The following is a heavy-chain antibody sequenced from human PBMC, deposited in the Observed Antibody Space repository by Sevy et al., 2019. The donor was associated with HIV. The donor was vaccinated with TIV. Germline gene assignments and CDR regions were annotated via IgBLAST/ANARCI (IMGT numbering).Heavy chain of an antibody. CDR1: GYTFTSYD. D-gene: IGHD4-17*01. CDR2: MNPNSGNT. Sequence: ASVKVSCKASGYTFTSYDINWVRQATGQGLEWMGWMNPNSGNTGYAQKFQGRVTMTRNTSISTAYMELRSLRSDDTAVYYCARDLGMTTVTSYYYYYGMDVWGQGTTVTVSS. CDR3: ARDLGMTTVTSYYYYYGMDV. J-gene: IGHJ6*02. V-gene: IGHV1-8*01.